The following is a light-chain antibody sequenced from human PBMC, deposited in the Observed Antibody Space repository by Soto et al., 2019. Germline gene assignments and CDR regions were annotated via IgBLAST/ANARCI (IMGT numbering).Light chain of an antibody. J-gene: IGLJ1*01. CDR2: EVS. CDR1: SSDVGSYNL. CDR3: CSYARSSTS. Sequence: QSVRTQAASVSGSPGQSSTISCTGTSSDVGSYNLVSWYQQYPGKVPKLMIYEVSKRPPGVSNRFSGSKSGNTASLTISGLQAEDEADYYCCSYARSSTSFRTGTKVTVL. V-gene: IGLV2-23*02.